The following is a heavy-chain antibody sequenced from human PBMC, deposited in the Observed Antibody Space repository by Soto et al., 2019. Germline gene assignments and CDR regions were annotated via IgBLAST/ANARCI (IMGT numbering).Heavy chain of an antibody. CDR3: AGSPVLRYFDWLLKARKDYYYYMAV. CDR2: MNPNSGNT. CDR1: GYTFTSYD. D-gene: IGHD3-9*01. V-gene: IGHV1-8*01. Sequence: GASVKVSCKASGYTFTSYDINWVRQATGQGLEWMGWMNPNSGNTGYAQKFQGRVTMTRNTSISTAYMELSSLRSEDTAVYYCAGSPVLRYFDWLLKARKDYYYYMAVWGKGTTVTVSS. J-gene: IGHJ6*03.